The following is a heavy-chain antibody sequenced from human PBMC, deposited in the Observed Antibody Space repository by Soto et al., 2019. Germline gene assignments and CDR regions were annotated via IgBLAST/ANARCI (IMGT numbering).Heavy chain of an antibody. J-gene: IGHJ5*02. CDR2: IYSGGST. CDR3: ARPTGYYTKYNWFDP. Sequence: GGSLRLSCAASGFTVSSNYMSWVRQAPGKGLEWVSVIYSGGSTYYADSVKGRFTISRDNSKNTLYLQMNSLRAEDTAVYYCARPTGYYTKYNWFDPWGQGTLVTVS. D-gene: IGHD3-9*01. CDR1: GFTVSSNY. V-gene: IGHV3-66*04.